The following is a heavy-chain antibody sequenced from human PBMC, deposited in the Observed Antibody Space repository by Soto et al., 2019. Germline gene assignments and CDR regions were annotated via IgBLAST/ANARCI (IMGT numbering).Heavy chain of an antibody. CDR2: ISSSSSYI. J-gene: IGHJ6*03. CDR1: GFTFSSYS. D-gene: IGHD6-13*01. CDR3: ASTNSRSYYMDV. V-gene: IGHV3-21*01. Sequence: EVQLVESGGGLVKPGGSLRLSCAASGFTFSSYSMNWVRQAPGKGLEWVSSISSSSSYIYYAVSVKGRFTISKHNAKNSLYLQTNSLRAEDTAVYYCASTNSRSYYMDVWGKGTRVTVSS.